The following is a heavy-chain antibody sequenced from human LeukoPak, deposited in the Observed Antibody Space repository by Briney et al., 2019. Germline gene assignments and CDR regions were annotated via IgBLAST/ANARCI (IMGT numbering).Heavy chain of an antibody. Sequence: ASVKVSCKASGYTFTGYYMHWVRQAPGQGLEWMGWINPNSGGTNYAQKFQGWVTMTRDTSISTAYMELSRLRSDDTAVYYCARSPTPVWNWNDGYYFDYWGQGTLVTVSS. V-gene: IGHV1-2*04. D-gene: IGHD1-1*01. CDR1: GYTFTGYY. CDR3: ARSPTPVWNWNDGYYFDY. CDR2: INPNSGGT. J-gene: IGHJ4*02.